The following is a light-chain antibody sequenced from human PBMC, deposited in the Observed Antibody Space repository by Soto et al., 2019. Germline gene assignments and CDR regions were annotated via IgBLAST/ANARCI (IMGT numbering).Light chain of an antibody. V-gene: IGLV2-23*01. CDR1: SSDVGSYNL. CDR2: EGS. Sequence: QSALTQPASVSGSPGQSITISCTGTSSDVGSYNLVSWYQQHPGKAPKLMIYEGSKRPSGVSNLFSGSKSGNTASLTISGIQAENEADYYCCSYAGSSTLEVFGTGTKVTVL. CDR3: CSYAGSSTLEV. J-gene: IGLJ1*01.